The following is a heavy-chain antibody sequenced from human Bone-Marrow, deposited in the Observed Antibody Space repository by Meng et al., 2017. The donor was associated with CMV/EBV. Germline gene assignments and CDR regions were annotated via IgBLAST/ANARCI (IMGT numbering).Heavy chain of an antibody. CDR3: AKDHSPSTNYDFWSGYYRDNWSDP. Sequence: GGSLRLSCAASGFTFSNYGMHWVRQAPGKGLEWVAFIRNDGSNKYADSVKGRFTISRANSKNTLYLQMNRLRTEDTAVYYCAKDHSPSTNYDFWSGYYRDNWSDPWGQGTRVTVSS. V-gene: IGHV3-30*02. J-gene: IGHJ5*02. CDR2: IRNDGSN. D-gene: IGHD3-3*01. CDR1: GFTFSNYG.